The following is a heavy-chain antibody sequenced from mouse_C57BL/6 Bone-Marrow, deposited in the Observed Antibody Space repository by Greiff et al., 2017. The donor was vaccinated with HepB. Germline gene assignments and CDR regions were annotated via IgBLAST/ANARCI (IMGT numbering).Heavy chain of an antibody. CDR3: TRGITTVVPDY. V-gene: IGHV1-5*01. J-gene: IGHJ2*01. CDR2: IYPGNSDT. Sequence: VQLQQSGTVLARPGASVKMSCKTSGYTFTSYWMHWVKQRPGQGLAWIGAIYPGNSDTSYNQKFKGKAKLTAVTSASTAYMELSSLTNEDSAVYYCTRGITTVVPDYWGQGTTLTVSS. D-gene: IGHD1-1*01. CDR1: GYTFTSYW.